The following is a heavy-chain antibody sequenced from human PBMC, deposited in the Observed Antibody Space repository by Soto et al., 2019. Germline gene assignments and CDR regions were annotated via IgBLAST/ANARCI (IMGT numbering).Heavy chain of an antibody. CDR1: GGSISSYY. J-gene: IGHJ6*02. V-gene: IGHV4-59*01. CDR3: ARDPLTTLDRGYYYYYGMDV. D-gene: IGHD4-4*01. Sequence: QVQLQESGPGLVKPSETLSLTCTVSGGSISSYYWSWIRQPPGKGLEWIGYIYYSGSTNYNPSLKSRVTISVDTSKNQFSLKLSSVTAADTAVYYCARDPLTTLDRGYYYYYGMDVWGQGTTVTVSS. CDR2: IYYSGST.